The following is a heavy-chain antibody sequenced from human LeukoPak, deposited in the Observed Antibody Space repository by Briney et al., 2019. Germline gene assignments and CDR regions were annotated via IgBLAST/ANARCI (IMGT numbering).Heavy chain of an antibody. Sequence: GGSLRLSCAVSGFIVTGNYMTWVRLAPGKGLEWVSTIYSGGTTFYTDSVRGRFTISRDNSKNTLYLQMNSLRAEDTAVYYCAKDGPYYDFWSGYSSLFSYWGQGTLVTVSS. CDR1: GFIVTGNY. J-gene: IGHJ4*02. CDR2: IYSGGTT. V-gene: IGHV3-53*01. CDR3: AKDGPYYDFWSGYSSLFSY. D-gene: IGHD3-3*01.